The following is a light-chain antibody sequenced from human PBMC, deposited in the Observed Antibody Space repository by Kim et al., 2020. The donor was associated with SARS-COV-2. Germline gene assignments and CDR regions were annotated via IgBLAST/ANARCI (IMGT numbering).Light chain of an antibody. CDR1: QSVSSSY. V-gene: IGKV3-20*01. CDR3: HHYATSAFT. Sequence: EIVLTQSPGTLSLSPGERASLSCRASQSVSSSYLAWYQQKPGQAPRLLMFGASSRATGFPDRFSGSGSGTDFTLTISRLEPEDFAVYYCHHYATSAFTFGPGTKVDIK. CDR2: GAS. J-gene: IGKJ3*01.